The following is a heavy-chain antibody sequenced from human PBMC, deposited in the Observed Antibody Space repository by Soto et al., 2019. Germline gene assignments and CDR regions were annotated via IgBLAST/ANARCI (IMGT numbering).Heavy chain of an antibody. J-gene: IGHJ4*02. CDR1: GITFSSYW. CDR3: AREYSSSRYFDY. CDR2: MNSDGSST. V-gene: IGHV3-74*01. Sequence: EVQLVESGGGLVQPGGSLRLSCAASGITFSSYWMHWVRQAPGKGLVWVSRMNSDGSSTSYADSVKGRFTISRDNAKNTLYLHMNSLRAEDTALYYCAREYSSSRYFDYWGQGTLVTVSS. D-gene: IGHD6-13*01.